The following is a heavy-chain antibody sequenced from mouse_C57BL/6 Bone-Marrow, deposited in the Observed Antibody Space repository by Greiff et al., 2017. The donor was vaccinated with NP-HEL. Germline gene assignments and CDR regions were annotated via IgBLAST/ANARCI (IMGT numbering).Heavy chain of an antibody. CDR3: TAGWPYFDY. CDR2: IRLKSDNYAT. CDR1: GFTFSNYW. J-gene: IGHJ2*01. Sequence: EVQGVESGGGLVQPGGSMKLSCVASGFTFSNYWMNWVRQSPEKGLEWVAQIRLKSDNYATHYAESVKGRFTISRDDSKSSVYLQMNNLRAEDTGIYYCTAGWPYFDYWGQGTTLTVSS. D-gene: IGHD2-3*01. V-gene: IGHV6-3*01.